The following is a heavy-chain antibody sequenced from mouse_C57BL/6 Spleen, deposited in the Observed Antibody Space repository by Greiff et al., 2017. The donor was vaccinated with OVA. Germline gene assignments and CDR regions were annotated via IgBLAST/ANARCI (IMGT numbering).Heavy chain of an antibody. J-gene: IGHJ2*01. D-gene: IGHD1-1*01. CDR2: IWTGGGT. V-gene: IGHV2-9-1*01. CDR1: GFSLTSYA. CDR3: ARRADYYGSSYSYYFDY. Sequence: VKVVESGPGLVAPSQSLSITCTVSGFSLTSYAISWVRQPPGKGLEWLGVIWTGGGTNYNSALKSRLSISKDNSKSQVFLKMNSLQTDDTARYYCARRADYYGSSYSYYFDYWGQGTTLTVSS.